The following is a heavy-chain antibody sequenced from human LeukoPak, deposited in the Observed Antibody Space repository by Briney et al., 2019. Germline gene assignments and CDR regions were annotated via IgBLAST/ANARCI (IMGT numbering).Heavy chain of an antibody. CDR2: ISGSGGST. CDR3: ARVIGYCSGGSCPIDVFDI. Sequence: GGSLRLSCAASGFTFSSYGMSWVRQAPGKGLEWVSAISGSGGSTYYADSVKGRFTISRDNAKNSLYLQMNSRRAEDTAVYYCARVIGYCSGGSCPIDVFDIWGEGTMVTVSS. V-gene: IGHV3-23*01. CDR1: GFTFSSYG. J-gene: IGHJ3*02. D-gene: IGHD2-15*01.